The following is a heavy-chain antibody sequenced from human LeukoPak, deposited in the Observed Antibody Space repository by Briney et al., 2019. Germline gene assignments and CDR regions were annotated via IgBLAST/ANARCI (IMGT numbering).Heavy chain of an antibody. CDR3: AKDGGLWVSAHWGDS. J-gene: IGHJ4*02. CDR1: GFTFSSYA. CDR2: ISSNGGST. Sequence: GGSLRLSCSASGFTFSSYAMHWVRQAPGKGLEYVSAISSNGGSTYYADSVKGRFTISRDNSKNTLYLQMNSLRAEDTAVYYCAKDGGLWVSAHWGDSWGRGTLVTVSS. V-gene: IGHV3-64*04. D-gene: IGHD7-27*01.